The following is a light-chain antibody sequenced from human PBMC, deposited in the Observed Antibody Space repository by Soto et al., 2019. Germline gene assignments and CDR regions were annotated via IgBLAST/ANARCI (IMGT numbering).Light chain of an antibody. V-gene: IGKV1-13*02. CDR1: QGIGSA. CDR3: QQFSGPLT. Sequence: AIQLTQSPSSLSASVGARVIITCRASQGIGSALDWYQQFPGRAPKLLIYEATSLESGVPPRFRGSGSGTEFTLTISSLQPEDFATYYCQQFSGPLTFGGGTRVEIK. J-gene: IGKJ4*01. CDR2: EAT.